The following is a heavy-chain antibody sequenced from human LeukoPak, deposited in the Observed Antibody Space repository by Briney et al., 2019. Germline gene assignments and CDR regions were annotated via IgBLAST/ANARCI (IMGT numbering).Heavy chain of an antibody. CDR3: ASLTSTWTYPRD. CDR2: IYYGGST. CDR1: GGSVSSSNNC. J-gene: IGHJ4*02. D-gene: IGHD2/OR15-2a*01. Sequence: SETLSLTCTVSGGSVSSSNNCWGWIRQPPGKGLEWITSIYYGGSTYYNPSLKSRVTISVDTSKNQFFLRLSSMTAADTAVYFCASLTSTWTYPRDWGQGILVTVSS. V-gene: IGHV4-39*01.